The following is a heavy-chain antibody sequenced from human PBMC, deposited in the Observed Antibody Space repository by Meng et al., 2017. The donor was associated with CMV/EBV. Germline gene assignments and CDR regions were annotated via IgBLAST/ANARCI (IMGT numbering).Heavy chain of an antibody. Sequence: GGSLRLSCAASGFTFSDYYMSWIRQAPGKGLEWVSYISSSSTIYYTESVKGRFTISRDNAKNSLYLQMNSLRAEDTAVYYCARGGRTTVSYWGQGTLGTVSS. CDR1: GFTFSDYY. D-gene: IGHD4-17*01. CDR2: ISSSSTI. V-gene: IGHV3-11*04. CDR3: ARGGRTTVSY. J-gene: IGHJ4*02.